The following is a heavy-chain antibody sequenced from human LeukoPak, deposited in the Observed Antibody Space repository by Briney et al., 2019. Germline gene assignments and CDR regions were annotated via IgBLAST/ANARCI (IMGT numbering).Heavy chain of an antibody. J-gene: IGHJ3*02. V-gene: IGHV1-69*02. CDR3: ARDLAYCGGDCYFVDAFDI. CDR2: IIPILGIA. Sequence: SVKVSCKASGGTFSSYTISWVRQAPGQGLEWMGRIIPILGIANYAQKFQGRVTITADESTSTAYMELSSLRSEDTAVYYCARDLAYCGGDCYFVDAFDIWGQGTMVTVSS. D-gene: IGHD2-21*02. CDR1: GGTFSSYT.